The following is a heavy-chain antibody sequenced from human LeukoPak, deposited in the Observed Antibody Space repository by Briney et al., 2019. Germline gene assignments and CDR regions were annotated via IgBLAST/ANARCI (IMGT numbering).Heavy chain of an antibody. CDR1: GGSISSGDYY. Sequence: SETLSLTCTVSGGSISSGDYYWSWIRQPPGKGLEWIGYIYYSGSTYYNPSLKSRVTISVDTSKNQFSLKLSSVTAADTAVYYCARERYDFWSGQAYWFDPWGQGTLVTVSS. CDR3: ARERYDFWSGQAYWFDP. CDR2: IYYSGST. V-gene: IGHV4-30-4*08. J-gene: IGHJ5*02. D-gene: IGHD3-3*01.